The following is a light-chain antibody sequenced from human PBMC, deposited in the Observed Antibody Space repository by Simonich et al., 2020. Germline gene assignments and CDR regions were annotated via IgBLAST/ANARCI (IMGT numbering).Light chain of an antibody. V-gene: IGLV1-36*01. CDR1: SNNVGSYA. CDR3: STWDYSLSAWV. Sequence: QSALTQEASVSGTVGQKVTLSCNGNSNNVGSYAVGWYQQISHGAPKTGMFVNFLPSGIPDRFSGSKAGTTASLTIAGLQPEDEADYYCSTWDYSLSAWVFGGGTKLTVL. J-gene: IGLJ3*02. CDR2: VN.